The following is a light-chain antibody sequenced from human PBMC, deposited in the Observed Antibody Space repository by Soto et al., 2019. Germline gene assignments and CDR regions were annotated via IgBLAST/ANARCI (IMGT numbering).Light chain of an antibody. J-gene: IGKJ1*01. CDR3: QQYNNWPQT. CDR2: SAS. Sequence: EIVMTQSPATLSVSPGERATLSCRASQSVSSNFAWYQQKPGQAPRLLIYSASTRATGIPARFSGSGSGTEFTLTISSLQSEDFAVYYCQQYNNWPQTFGQGTKVEIK. CDR1: QSVSSN. V-gene: IGKV3-15*01.